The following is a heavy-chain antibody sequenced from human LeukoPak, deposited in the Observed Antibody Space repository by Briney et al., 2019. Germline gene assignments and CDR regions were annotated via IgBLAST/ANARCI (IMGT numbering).Heavy chain of an antibody. CDR2: IYPGDSDT. J-gene: IGHJ4*02. D-gene: IGHD3-22*01. V-gene: IGHV5-51*01. CDR1: GYSFTSHW. CDR3: ARHYVTYYYDSSGYSNYFDY. Sequence: GESLKISCKGSGYSFTSHWIGWVRQMPGKGLAWMGIIYPGDSDTRYSPSLQGQVTISAGKSISTAYLQWSSLKASDTAMYYCARHYVTYYYDSSGYSNYFDYWGQGTLVTVSS.